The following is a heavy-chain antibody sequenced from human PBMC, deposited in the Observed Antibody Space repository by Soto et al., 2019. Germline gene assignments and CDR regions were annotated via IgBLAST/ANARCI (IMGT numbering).Heavy chain of an antibody. CDR2: FDPEDGET. D-gene: IGHD3-3*01. V-gene: IGHV1-24*01. CDR1: GYTLTELS. Sequence: ASVKVSCKVSGYTLTELSMHWVRQAPGKGLEWMGGFDPEDGETIYAQKFQGRVTMTEDTSKDTAYIELSSLRSEDTAVYYCATPRSTYDFWSRRHSNEDIWFDPWGQGTLVTVSS. CDR3: ATPRSTYDFWSRRHSNEDIWFDP. J-gene: IGHJ5*02.